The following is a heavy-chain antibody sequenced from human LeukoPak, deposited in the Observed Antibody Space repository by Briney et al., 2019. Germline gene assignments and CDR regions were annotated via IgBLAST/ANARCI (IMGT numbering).Heavy chain of an antibody. CDR1: GFTVSSNY. J-gene: IGHJ6*03. CDR2: IYSGGST. CDR3: ASGYSYPYYYMDG. D-gene: IGHD5-18*01. V-gene: IGHV3-53*01. Sequence: PGGSLRLSCAASGFTVSSNYMSWVRQAPGKGLEWVSVIYSGGSTYYADSVKGRFTISRDNSKNTLYLQMNSLRAEDTAVYYCASGYSYPYYYMDGCGKGTTVTVSS.